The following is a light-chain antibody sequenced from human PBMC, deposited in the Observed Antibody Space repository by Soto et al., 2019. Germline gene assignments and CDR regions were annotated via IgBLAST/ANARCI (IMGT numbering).Light chain of an antibody. V-gene: IGLV1-51*02. J-gene: IGLJ3*02. CDR2: ENN. CDR1: SSNIGNNY. Sequence: QAVVTQPPSVSAAPGQKVTLYCSGSSSNIGNNYVSWYQQLPGTAPKLLIYENNKRPTGIPDRFYGSKSDTSATLGITGLQTGDEAGYYCRTWDINLSAEVFGRGTKLTVL. CDR3: RTWDINLSAEV.